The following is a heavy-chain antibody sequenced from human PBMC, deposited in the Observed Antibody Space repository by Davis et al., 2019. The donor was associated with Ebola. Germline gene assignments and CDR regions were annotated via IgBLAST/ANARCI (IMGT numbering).Heavy chain of an antibody. Sequence: MPSETLSLTCTVSGGSISSYYWGWIRQPPGKGLEWIGYIYYSGSTNYNPSLKSRVTISVDTSKNQFSLKLSSVTAADTAVYYCARAGCSSTSCYTSWLYYYYGMDVWGQGTTVTVSS. CDR2: IYYSGST. J-gene: IGHJ6*02. D-gene: IGHD2-2*02. CDR3: ARAGCSSTSCYTSWLYYYYGMDV. V-gene: IGHV4-59*12. CDR1: GGSISSYY.